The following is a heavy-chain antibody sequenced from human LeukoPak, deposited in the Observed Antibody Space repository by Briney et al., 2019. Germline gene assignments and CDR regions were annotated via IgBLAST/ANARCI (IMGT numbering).Heavy chain of an antibody. CDR2: IYYSGST. Sequence: PSQTLSLTCTVSGGSISSGGYYWSWIRQHPGKGLEWIGYIYYSGSTYYNPSLKSRVTISVDTSKNQFSLKLSSVTAADTAVYYCARHVGSSWYPRSDYYGMDVWGQGTTVTVSS. D-gene: IGHD6-13*01. CDR1: GGSISSGGYY. V-gene: IGHV4-31*03. J-gene: IGHJ6*02. CDR3: ARHVGSSWYPRSDYYGMDV.